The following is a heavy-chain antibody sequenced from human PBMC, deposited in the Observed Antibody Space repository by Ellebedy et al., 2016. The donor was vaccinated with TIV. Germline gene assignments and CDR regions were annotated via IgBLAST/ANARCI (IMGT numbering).Heavy chain of an antibody. CDR2: ISKDGSNK. D-gene: IGHD2-15*01. CDR3: AVEVNVFCSSGTCYGGSAFDI. J-gene: IGHJ3*02. Sequence: GESLKISCSASGFIFSSYTVHWVRQAPDTGLEWVAVISKDGSNKYDADSVKGRFTISRDNSKNTLYLQVNSLRAEDTAVYYCAVEVNVFCSSGTCYGGSAFDIWGQGTMVTVSS. V-gene: IGHV3-30-3*01. CDR1: GFIFSSYT.